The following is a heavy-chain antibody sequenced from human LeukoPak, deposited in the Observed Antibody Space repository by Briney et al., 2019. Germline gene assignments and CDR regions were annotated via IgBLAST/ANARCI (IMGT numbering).Heavy chain of an antibody. V-gene: IGHV1-2*02. Sequence: ASVKVSCKASGYTFTSYYMHWVRQAPGQGLEWMGWINPNSGGTNYAQKFQGRVTMTRDTSISTAYMELSRLRSDDTAVYYCATYGYCSSTSCEYYYYYYGMDVWGQGTTVTVSS. D-gene: IGHD2-2*01. CDR2: INPNSGGT. J-gene: IGHJ6*02. CDR1: GYTFTSYY. CDR3: ATYGYCSSTSCEYYYYYYGMDV.